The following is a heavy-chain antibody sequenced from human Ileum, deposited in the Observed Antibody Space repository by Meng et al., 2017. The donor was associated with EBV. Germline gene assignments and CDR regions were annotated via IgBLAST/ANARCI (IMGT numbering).Heavy chain of an antibody. CDR2: IDQSGYT. CDR1: GGSFNDYY. J-gene: IGHJ5*02. Sequence: QQGGTGLLKPSETLSLTCAVYGGSFNDYYWTWLRQPPGKGLEWIGEIDQSGYTKFNPSLSSRATISRDTSNNQFSLRLNSVTAADTALYYCARYGRCNGNSFYCFDPWGQGTLVTVSS. CDR3: ARYGRCNGNSFYCFDP. D-gene: IGHD4-23*01. V-gene: IGHV4-34*01.